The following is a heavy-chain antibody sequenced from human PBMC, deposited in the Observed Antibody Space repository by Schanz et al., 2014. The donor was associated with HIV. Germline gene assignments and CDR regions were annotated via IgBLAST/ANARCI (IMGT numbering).Heavy chain of an antibody. CDR1: GGTSSIYA. D-gene: IGHD2-21*02. J-gene: IGHJ4*02. CDR3: ARTYTGDWSTGAD. Sequence: QVQLVQSGAEVKKPGSSVKVACKASGGTSSIYAISWVRQAPGQGLEWMAGLIPIIGTADYAQKFQGRVTITADKSTSTVYMDLSSLRSEDTAVYYCARTYTGDWSTGADWGQGTLVTVSS. V-gene: IGHV1-69*06. CDR2: LIPIIGTA.